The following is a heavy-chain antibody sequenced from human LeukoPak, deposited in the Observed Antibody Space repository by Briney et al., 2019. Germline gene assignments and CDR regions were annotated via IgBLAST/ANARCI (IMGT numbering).Heavy chain of an antibody. V-gene: IGHV3-33*06. Sequence: GGSLRLSCTASGFTFSGYAMHWVRQAPGKGLEWVAVMWLDGSNKYYVDSVKGRFTISRDNSKNTLYLQMNSLRAEDTAVYYCAKDLRITIFGVVTSGPNWFDPWGQGTLVTVSS. CDR3: AKDLRITIFGVVTSGPNWFDP. CDR2: MWLDGSNK. CDR1: GFTFSGYA. J-gene: IGHJ5*02. D-gene: IGHD3-3*01.